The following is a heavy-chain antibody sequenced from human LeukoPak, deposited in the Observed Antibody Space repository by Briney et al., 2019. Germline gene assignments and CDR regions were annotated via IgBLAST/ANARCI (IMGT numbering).Heavy chain of an antibody. CDR1: GFTFDDYA. D-gene: IGHD6-13*01. V-gene: IGHV3-9*01. CDR3: AKSGSSWYWDY. J-gene: IGHJ4*02. CDR2: ISWSSGST. Sequence: GGPLRLSCAASGFTFDDYAMHWVRQVPGKGLEWVSGISWSSGSTGYVDSVKGRFTISRDNAKNALYLQMSSLRPEDTAVYYCAKSGSSWYWDYWGQGTLVTVSS.